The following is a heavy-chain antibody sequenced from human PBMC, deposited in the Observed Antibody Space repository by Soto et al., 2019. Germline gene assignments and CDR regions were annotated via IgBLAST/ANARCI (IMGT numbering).Heavy chain of an antibody. CDR1: GYTFTSYY. J-gene: IGHJ6*02. CDR2: INPSGGST. CDR3: ARGGPIFGVVIIESYGMDV. D-gene: IGHD3-3*01. V-gene: IGHV1-46*01. Sequence: ASVKVSCKASGYTFTSYYMHWVRQSPGQGLEWMGIINPSGGSTSYAQKFQGRVTMTRDTSTSTVYMELSSLRSEDTAVYYCARGGPIFGVVIIESYGMDVWGQGTTVTVSS.